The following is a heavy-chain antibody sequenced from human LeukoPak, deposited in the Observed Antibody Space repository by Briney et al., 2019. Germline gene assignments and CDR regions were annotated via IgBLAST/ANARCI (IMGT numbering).Heavy chain of an antibody. CDR1: GLIFSDYY. CDR2: ISSGGSSI. Sequence: PGGSLRLSCVASGLIFSDYYMSWIRQAPGKGLEWISYISSGGSSIYYADSVKGRFTISRDNAKNSLYLQMNSLRAEDTAVYYCARDGSYLFYWGQGTLLTVSS. J-gene: IGHJ4*02. CDR3: ARDGSYLFY. V-gene: IGHV3-11*04. D-gene: IGHD3-10*01.